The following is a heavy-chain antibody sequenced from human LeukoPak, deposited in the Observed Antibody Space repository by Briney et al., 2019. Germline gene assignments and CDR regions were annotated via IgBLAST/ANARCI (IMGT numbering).Heavy chain of an antibody. V-gene: IGHV4-59*01. D-gene: IGHD2-2*01. J-gene: IGHJ4*02. Sequence: SGTLSLTCTVSGGSISNYYWSWIRQPPGKGLEWIGYVYYNGVTHYNPSLQSRISISVDMSKNQFSLKVTSVTAADTAVYYCARDAGTCSSTSCSDYLDFWGQGTQVTVSS. CDR3: ARDAGTCSSTSCSDYLDF. CDR2: VYYNGVT. CDR1: GGSISNYY.